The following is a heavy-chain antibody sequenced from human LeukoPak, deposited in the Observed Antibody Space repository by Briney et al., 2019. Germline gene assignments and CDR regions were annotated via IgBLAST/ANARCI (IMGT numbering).Heavy chain of an antibody. J-gene: IGHJ4*02. D-gene: IGHD3-10*01. CDR2: ISAYNGNT. V-gene: IGHV1-18*01. CDR1: GYTFTSYG. CDR3: ARGLSRFHPLWFGEFFDY. Sequence: ASAKVSCKASGYTFTSYGISWVRQAPGQGLEWMGWISAYNGNTNYAQKLQGRVTMTTDTSTSTAYMELRSLRSDDTAVYYCARGLSRFHPLWFGEFFDYWGQGTLVTVSS.